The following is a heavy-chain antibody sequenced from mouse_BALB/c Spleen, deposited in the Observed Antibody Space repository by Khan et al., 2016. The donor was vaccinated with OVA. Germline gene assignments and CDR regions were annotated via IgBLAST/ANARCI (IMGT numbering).Heavy chain of an antibody. CDR3: TSSSSYYRYDGYAMDY. J-gene: IGHJ4*01. V-gene: IGHV1S81*02. CDR1: GYTFTSYY. CDR2: INPSNGGT. D-gene: IGHD2-14*01. Sequence: QVQLQQSGAELVKPGASVKLSCKASGYTFTSYYMYWVKQRPGQGLEWIGGINPSNGGTNFNETFKSKATLTVDKSSSTAYMQLSSLTSEDSAVYYCTSSSSYYRYDGYAMDYWGQGTSVTVSS.